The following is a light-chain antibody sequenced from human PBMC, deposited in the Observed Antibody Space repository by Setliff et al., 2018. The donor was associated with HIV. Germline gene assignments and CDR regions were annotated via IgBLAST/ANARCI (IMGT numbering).Light chain of an antibody. Sequence: QSALTQPPSASGTPGQRVTISCSGSSSNIGSNTVNWYQQLPGTAPKLLIYRNNQRPSGVPDRFSGSKSGTSASLAISGLQSEDEADYYCAAWDDSLNGVVFGGGT. V-gene: IGLV1-44*01. CDR2: RNN. CDR3: AAWDDSLNGVV. CDR1: SSNIGSNT. J-gene: IGLJ2*01.